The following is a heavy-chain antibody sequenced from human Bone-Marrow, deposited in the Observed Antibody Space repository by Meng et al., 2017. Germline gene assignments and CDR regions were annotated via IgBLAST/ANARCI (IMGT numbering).Heavy chain of an antibody. CDR3: TRRNGWAVDY. D-gene: IGHD6-19*01. CDR1: GFTFGDYA. Sequence: LKISCTVSGFTFGDYAMTWVRQAPGKGLEWVGFIRSKAYGGTTEYAASVKGRFTISRDDSKSIAYLQMNSLKTEDTAVYYCTRRNGWAVDYWGQGTLVTVSS. CDR2: IRSKAYGGTT. J-gene: IGHJ4*02. V-gene: IGHV3-49*04.